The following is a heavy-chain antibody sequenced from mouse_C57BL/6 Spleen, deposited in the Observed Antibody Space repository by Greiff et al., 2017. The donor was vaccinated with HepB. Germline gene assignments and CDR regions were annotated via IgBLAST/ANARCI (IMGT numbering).Heavy chain of an antibody. Sequence: VQLQQPGAELVKPGASVKLSCKASGYTFTSYWMHWVKQRPGQGLEWIGMIHPNSGSTNYNEKFKSKATLTVDKSSSTAYMQLSSLTSEDSAVYYCARMEIITTVVATDYWGQGTTLTVSS. CDR1: GYTFTSYW. J-gene: IGHJ2*01. D-gene: IGHD1-1*01. CDR3: ARMEIITTVVATDY. V-gene: IGHV1-64*01. CDR2: IHPNSGST.